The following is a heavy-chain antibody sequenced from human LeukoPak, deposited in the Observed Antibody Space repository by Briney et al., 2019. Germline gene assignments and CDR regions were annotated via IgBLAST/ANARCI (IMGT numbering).Heavy chain of an antibody. CDR3: AREFSGYAFDI. Sequence: WVAVISDDGTRKYYADSVQGRFTISRDNSKNTLYLQMNSPRAEDMAVYYCAREFSGYAFDIWGQGTMVTVSS. J-gene: IGHJ3*02. CDR2: ISDDGTRK. V-gene: IGHV3-30*03. D-gene: IGHD5-12*01.